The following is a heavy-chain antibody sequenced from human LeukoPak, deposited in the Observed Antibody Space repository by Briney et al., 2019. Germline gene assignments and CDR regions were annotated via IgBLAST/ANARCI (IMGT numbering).Heavy chain of an antibody. CDR1: GGSFSGYY. Sequence: PSETLSLTCAVYGGSFSGYYWSWIRQPPGKGLEWIGEINHSGSTNYNPSLKSRVTISVDTSKNQFSLKLSSVTAADTAVYYCARQKRITMVRGVNYFDYWGQGTLVTVSS. CDR2: INHSGST. V-gene: IGHV4-34*01. J-gene: IGHJ4*02. D-gene: IGHD3-10*01. CDR3: ARQKRITMVRGVNYFDY.